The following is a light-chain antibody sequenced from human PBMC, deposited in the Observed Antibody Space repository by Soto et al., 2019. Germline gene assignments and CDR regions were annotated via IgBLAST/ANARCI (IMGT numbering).Light chain of an antibody. CDR3: QSYDSPKEV. J-gene: IGLJ3*02. V-gene: IGLV6-57*04. Sequence: NFLLTQPHSVSESPGKTVTISCTRSSGRVASNYVQWYQQRPGSAPTTVIFEDDQRPSGVPDRFSGSIDSSSNSAFLTISGRKTEDEADYYCQSYDSPKEVFGGGTKLTVL. CDR1: SGRVASNY. CDR2: EDD.